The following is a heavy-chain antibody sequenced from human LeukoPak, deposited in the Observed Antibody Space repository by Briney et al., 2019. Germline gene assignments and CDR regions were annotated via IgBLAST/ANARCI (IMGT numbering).Heavy chain of an antibody. V-gene: IGHV4-4*07. D-gene: IGHD2-15*01. CDR2: IYTSDDT. CDR1: GGSINGYY. CDR3: ARETVGYCSGGPCPYYFGY. J-gene: IGHJ4*02. Sequence: SETLSLTCTVSGGSINGYYWSWIRQPAGKGLEWIGRIYTSDDTNYNPSLKSRVTMSVDTSKNQFSLKLKSVTAADMAVYYCARETVGYCSGGPCPYYFGYWGQGTLVTVSS.